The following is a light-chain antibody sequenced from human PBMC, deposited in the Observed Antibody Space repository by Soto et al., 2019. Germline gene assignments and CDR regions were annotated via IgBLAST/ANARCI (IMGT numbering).Light chain of an antibody. CDR1: QSVSSY. J-gene: IGKJ1*01. V-gene: IGKV3-11*01. CDR2: DAS. CDR3: QQRSNPPGWT. Sequence: EIVLTQSPATLSLSPGERATLSCRASQSVSSYLAWYQQKPGQAPRLLIYDASNRATGIPARFSGSGSGTDFTLTISSLEPEDFAVYYCQQRSNPPGWTFGQGTKVEIK.